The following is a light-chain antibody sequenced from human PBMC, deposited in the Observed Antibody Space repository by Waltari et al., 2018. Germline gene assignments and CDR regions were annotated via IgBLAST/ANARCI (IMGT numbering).Light chain of an antibody. CDR2: GNN. CDR3: QSYDSSLSHWV. CDR1: SSNIGPGYD. Sequence: QSVLTQTPSVSGAPGQRVIISCTGSSSNIGPGYDVPWYQQLPGTAPKLLISGNNNRPSGVPGRFFGSKSGTSAALAITGLQAEDGADYYCQSYDSSLSHWVFGGGTKLTVL. V-gene: IGLV1-40*01. J-gene: IGLJ3*02.